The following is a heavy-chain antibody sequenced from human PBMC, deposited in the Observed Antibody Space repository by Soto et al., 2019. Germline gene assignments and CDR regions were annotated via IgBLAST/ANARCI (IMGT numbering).Heavy chain of an antibody. J-gene: IGHJ3*02. CDR3: ARDSKDYYDSSGYYSDAFDI. D-gene: IGHD3-22*01. CDR2: IYYSGST. Sequence: SETLSLTCTVSGGSISSYYWSWIRQPPGKGLEWTGYIYYSGSTNYNPSLKSRVTISVDTSKNQFSLKLSSVTAADTAVYYCARDSKDYYDSSGYYSDAFDIWGQGTMVTVSS. CDR1: GGSISSYY. V-gene: IGHV4-59*01.